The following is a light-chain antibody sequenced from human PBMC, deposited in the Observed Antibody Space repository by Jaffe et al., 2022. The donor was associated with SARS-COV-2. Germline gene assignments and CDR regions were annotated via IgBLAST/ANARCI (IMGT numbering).Light chain of an antibody. CDR2: KAS. Sequence: DIQMTQSPSTLSPSVGDRVTITCRASQSISSWLAWYQQKPGKAPKLLIYKASLLESGVPSRFSGSGSGTEFSLTISSLQPDDFATYYCQQYVTFPVTCGQGTRLEIK. CDR3: QQYVTFPVT. V-gene: IGKV1-5*03. CDR1: QSISSW. J-gene: IGKJ5*01.